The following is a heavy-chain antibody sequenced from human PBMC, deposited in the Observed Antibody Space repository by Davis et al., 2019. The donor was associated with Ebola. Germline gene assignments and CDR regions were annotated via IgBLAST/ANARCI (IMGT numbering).Heavy chain of an antibody. CDR2: IYYSGST. V-gene: IGHV4-61*01. D-gene: IGHD3-22*01. CDR1: GGSVSSGSYY. J-gene: IGHJ4*02. Sequence: SETLSLTCTVSGGSVSSGSYYWSWIRQPPGKGLEWIGYIYYSGSTNYNPSLKSRVTISVDTSKNQFSLKLSSVTAADTAVYYCARGRYYYDSSGYWTYWGQGTLVTVSS. CDR3: ARGRYYYDSSGYWTY.